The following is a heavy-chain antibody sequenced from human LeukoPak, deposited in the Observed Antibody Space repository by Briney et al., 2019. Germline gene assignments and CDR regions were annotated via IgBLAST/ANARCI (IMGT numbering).Heavy chain of an antibody. V-gene: IGHV3-48*01. Sequence: GGSLRLSCAASGFTFSSYSMNWVRQAPGKGLEWVSYISSSSSTIYYADSVKGRFTISRDNAKNSLYLRVNSLRAEDTAVYYCARGFGGKDYWGQGTLVTVSS. D-gene: IGHD4-23*01. CDR3: ARGFGGKDY. CDR2: ISSSSSTI. CDR1: GFTFSSYS. J-gene: IGHJ4*02.